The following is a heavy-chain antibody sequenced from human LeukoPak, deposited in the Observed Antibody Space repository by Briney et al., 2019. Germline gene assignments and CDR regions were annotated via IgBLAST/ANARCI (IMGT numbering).Heavy chain of an antibody. V-gene: IGHV4-34*01. CDR1: DGSFRGYY. CDR3: ARENSGSYREFDY. Sequence: SETLSLTCAVYDGSFRGYYGNWIRQPPGKGLEWIGEINLSGSTNYNPSLKSRVTMSVDTSKNQFSLKLSSVTAADTAVFYCARENSGSYREFDYWGQGTLVTVSS. CDR2: INLSGST. J-gene: IGHJ4*02. D-gene: IGHD1-26*01.